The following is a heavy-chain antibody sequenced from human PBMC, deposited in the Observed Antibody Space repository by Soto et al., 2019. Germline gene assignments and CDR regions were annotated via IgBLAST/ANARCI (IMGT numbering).Heavy chain of an antibody. D-gene: IGHD2-2*01. CDR3: ARRSEGGVTSGLRVRWFGP. J-gene: IGHJ5*02. Sequence: APVKVSCKASGYTFTGYYMHWVRQAPGQGLEWMGWINPNSGGTNYAQKFQCRVTMTRDTSISTTYMELSRRRSDDTAVCYCARRSEGGVTSGLRVRWFGPWGQGTLLTVSS. V-gene: IGHV1-2*02. CDR1: GYTFTGYY. CDR2: INPNSGGT.